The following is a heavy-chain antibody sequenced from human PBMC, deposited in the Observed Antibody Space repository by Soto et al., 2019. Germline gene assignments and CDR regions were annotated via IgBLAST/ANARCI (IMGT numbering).Heavy chain of an antibody. J-gene: IGHJ6*02. V-gene: IGHV3-33*01. D-gene: IGHD2-15*01. CDR2: IWYDGSNK. CDR1: GFTFSSYG. CDR3: ARYCSGGSCYSPYYYYGMDV. Sequence: PGGSLRLSCAASGFTFSSYGMHWVRQAPGKGLEWVAVIWYDGSNKYYADSVKGRFTISRDNSENTLYLQMNSLRAEDTAVYYCARYCSGGSCYSPYYYYGMDVWGQGTTVTVSS.